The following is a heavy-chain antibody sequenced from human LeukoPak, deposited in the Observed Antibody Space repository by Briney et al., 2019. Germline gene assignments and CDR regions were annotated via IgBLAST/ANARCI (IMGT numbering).Heavy chain of an antibody. CDR1: GGSISSGGYY. V-gene: IGHV4-31*03. CDR3: ARVLTGGRAFVHEQLASLRSKYFDY. Sequence: PAETETLLCTVSGGSISSGGYYWSWIRQHPGKGLEWIGYIYYSGSTYYNPSLKSRVTISVDTSKNQFSLKLSSVTAADTAVYYCARVLTGGRAFVHEQLASLRSKYFDYWGPG. J-gene: IGHJ4*02. D-gene: IGHD6-13*01. CDR2: IYYSGST.